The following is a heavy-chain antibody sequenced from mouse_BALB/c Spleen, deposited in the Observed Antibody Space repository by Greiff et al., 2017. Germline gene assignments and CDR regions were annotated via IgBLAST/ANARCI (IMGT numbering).Heavy chain of an antibody. J-gene: IGHJ1*01. Sequence: EVQLVESGGGLVQPGGSLKLSCAASGFTFSSYTMSWVRQTPEKRLEWVAYISNGGGSTYYPDTVKGRFTISRDNAKNTLYLQMSSLKSEDTAMYYCARHPYYYGSSWYFDVWGAGTTVTVSS. D-gene: IGHD1-1*01. CDR3: ARHPYYYGSSWYFDV. CDR1: GFTFSSYT. V-gene: IGHV5-12-2*01. CDR2: ISNGGGST.